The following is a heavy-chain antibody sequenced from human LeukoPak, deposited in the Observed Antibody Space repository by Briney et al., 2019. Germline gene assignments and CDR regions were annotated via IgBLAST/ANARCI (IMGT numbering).Heavy chain of an antibody. J-gene: IGHJ6*03. D-gene: IGHD2-8*02. V-gene: IGHV3-7*01. CDR1: GFTFSSYW. Sequence: GGSLRLSCAASGFTFSSYWMSWVRQAPGKGLEWVANIKQDGSEKYYVDSVKGRFTISRDNAKNSLYLQMNSLRAEDTAVYYCASLTYPAGGYYYMDVWGKGTTVTVSS. CDR2: IKQDGSEK. CDR3: ASLTYPAGGYYYMDV.